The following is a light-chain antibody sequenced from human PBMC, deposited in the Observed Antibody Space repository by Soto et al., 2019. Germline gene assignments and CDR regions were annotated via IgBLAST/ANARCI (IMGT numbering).Light chain of an antibody. CDR1: QIVSSY. J-gene: IGKJ4*01. V-gene: IGKV3-11*01. CDR3: QQRSNWPPRALT. CDR2: GTS. Sequence: EIVLTQSPATLSLSPVERATLPCRASQIVSSYLAWYQQKPGQAPRLLIHGTSTRATGIPARFSGSGSGTEFTLSISSLQSEDFAVYYCQQRSNWPPRALTFGGGTKGDIK.